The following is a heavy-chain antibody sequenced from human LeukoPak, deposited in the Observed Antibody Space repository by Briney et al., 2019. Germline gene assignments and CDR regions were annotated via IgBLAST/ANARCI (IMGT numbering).Heavy chain of an antibody. CDR2: ISYDGSNK. J-gene: IGHJ4*02. Sequence: GGSLRLSCAASGFTFSSYAMHWVREAPGKGLEGVAVISYDGSNKYYADSVKGRFTISRDNSKNTLYLQMNSLRADDTAVYYCARDPSGSSSWVRFDYWGQGTLVTVSS. D-gene: IGHD6-13*01. V-gene: IGHV3-30-3*01. CDR1: GFTFSSYA. CDR3: ARDPSGSSSWVRFDY.